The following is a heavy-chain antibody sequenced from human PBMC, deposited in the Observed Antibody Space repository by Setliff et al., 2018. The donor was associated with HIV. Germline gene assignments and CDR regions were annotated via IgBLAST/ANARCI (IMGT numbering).Heavy chain of an antibody. CDR2: IIPILGMS. D-gene: IGHD2-2*01. V-gene: IGHV1-69*10. Sequence: SVKVSCKASGGTFSIYAISWVRQAPGQGLEWMGGIIPILGMSIYAQKFQGRVTITADESTSTAYMELSSLRSDDTTVYFCARGGVCTSTSCGGNYYYGMDVWGQGTTVTVSS. CDR1: GGTFSIYA. CDR3: ARGGVCTSTSCGGNYYYGMDV. J-gene: IGHJ6*02.